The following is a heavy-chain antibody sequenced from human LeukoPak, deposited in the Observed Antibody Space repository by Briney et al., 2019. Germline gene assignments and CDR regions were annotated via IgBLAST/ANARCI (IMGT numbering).Heavy chain of an antibody. D-gene: IGHD2-2*01. Sequence: GGSLRLSCAASGFTFSSYSMNWVRQAPGKGLEWVSSISSSSSYIYYADSVKGRFTISRDNAKNSLYLQMNSLRAEDTAVYYCAKDGTYFSSTSCYLDYWGQGTLVTVSS. CDR2: ISSSSSYI. CDR1: GFTFSSYS. CDR3: AKDGTYFSSTSCYLDY. J-gene: IGHJ4*02. V-gene: IGHV3-21*01.